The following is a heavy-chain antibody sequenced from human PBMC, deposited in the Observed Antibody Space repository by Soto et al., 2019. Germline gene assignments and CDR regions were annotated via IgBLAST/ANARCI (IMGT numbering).Heavy chain of an antibody. J-gene: IGHJ5*02. V-gene: IGHV3-21*01. D-gene: IGHD3-22*01. CDR1: GFTFSSYS. Sequence: EVQLVESGGGLVKPGGSLRLSCAASGFTFSSYSMNWVRQAPGKGLEWVSSISSSSSYIYYADSVKGRFTISRDNAKNSLYLQMNSLRAEDTAVYYCARSISSGYYYGWFDPWGQGTLVTVSS. CDR2: ISSSSSYI. CDR3: ARSISSGYYYGWFDP.